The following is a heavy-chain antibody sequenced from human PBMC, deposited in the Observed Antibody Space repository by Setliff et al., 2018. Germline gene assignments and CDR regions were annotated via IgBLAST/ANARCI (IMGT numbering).Heavy chain of an antibody. D-gene: IGHD5-12*01. CDR3: ARDQWVRSPPLYFSYSMDV. Sequence: SETLSLTCTVSGGSIINSYYWSWIRQPAGKGLEWIGRISTSGNTNYNPSLKSRVTVSLDTSKNQFSLKLTSMTAADTAVYYCARDQWVRSPPLYFSYSMDVWGQGTTVTV. V-gene: IGHV4-4*07. CDR2: ISTSGNT. CDR1: GGSIINSYY. J-gene: IGHJ6*02.